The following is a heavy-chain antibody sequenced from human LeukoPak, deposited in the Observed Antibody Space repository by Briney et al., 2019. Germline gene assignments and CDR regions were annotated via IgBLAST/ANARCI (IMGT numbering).Heavy chain of an antibody. V-gene: IGHV4-34*01. J-gene: IGHJ4*02. Sequence: SETLSLTCTVSGGSISSGGYYWSWIRQPPGKGLEWLGEINHSGSTNYNPSLKSRVTISVDTSKNQFSLKLSSVTAADTAVYYCATSYYDSSGYSCFDYWGQGTLVTVSS. CDR1: GGSISSGGYY. D-gene: IGHD3-22*01. CDR3: ATSYYDSSGYSCFDY. CDR2: INHSGST.